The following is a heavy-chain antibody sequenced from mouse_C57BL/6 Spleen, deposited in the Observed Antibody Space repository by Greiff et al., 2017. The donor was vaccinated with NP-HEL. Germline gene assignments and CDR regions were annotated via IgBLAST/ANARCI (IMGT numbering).Heavy chain of an antibody. CDR2: IYPGSGST. J-gene: IGHJ2*01. V-gene: IGHV1-55*01. CDR3: ARPITTVVATTGVLDY. CDR1: GYTFTSYW. D-gene: IGHD1-1*01. Sequence: VQLQQPGAELVKPGASVKMSCKASGYTFTSYWITWVKQRPGQGLEWIGDIYPGSGSTNYNEKFKSKATLTVDTSSSTAYMQLSSLTSEDSAVYYCARPITTVVATTGVLDYWGQGTTLTVSS.